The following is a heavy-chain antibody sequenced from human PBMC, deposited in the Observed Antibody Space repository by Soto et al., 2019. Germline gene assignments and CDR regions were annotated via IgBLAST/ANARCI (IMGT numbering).Heavy chain of an antibody. J-gene: IGHJ5*02. CDR2: IFYSGST. D-gene: IGHD5-18*01. V-gene: IGHV4-59*01. Sequence: PSETLSLTCTDSGGSISNYYWSWIRQLPGRGLEWIGHIFYSGSTNYNPALKSRVTISVDTSKSQFSLKLSSVTAADTAVYYCAKDSGYNYGYFRWFDPWGQGTLVTVSS. CDR1: GGSISNYY. CDR3: AKDSGYNYGYFRWFDP.